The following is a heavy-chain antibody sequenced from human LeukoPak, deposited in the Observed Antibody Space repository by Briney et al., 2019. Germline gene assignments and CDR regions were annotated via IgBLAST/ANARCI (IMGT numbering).Heavy chain of an antibody. V-gene: IGHV4-30-4*08. Sequence: SETLSLTCTVSGGSISRGDYYWRWIRQPPGKGLEWIGYIYYSGSTYYNPSLKSRVTISVDTSKNQFSLKLSSVTAADTAVYYCARGLRRRRDGSKVYYLDYWGQGTLVTVSS. CDR2: IYYSGST. CDR3: ARGLRRRRDGSKVYYLDY. CDR1: GGSISRGDYY. J-gene: IGHJ4*02. D-gene: IGHD3-22*01.